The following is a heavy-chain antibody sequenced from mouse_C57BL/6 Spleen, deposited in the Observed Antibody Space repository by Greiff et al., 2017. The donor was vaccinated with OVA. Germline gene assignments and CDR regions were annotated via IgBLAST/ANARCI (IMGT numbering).Heavy chain of an antibody. D-gene: IGHD2-3*01. J-gene: IGHJ2*01. CDR2: IWRGGST. CDR1: GFSLTSYG. Sequence: VKLVESGPGLVQPSQSLSITCTVSGFSLTSYGVHWVRQSPGKGLEWLGVIWRGGSTDYNAAFMSRLSITKDNSKSQVFFKMNSLQADDTAIYYCAKNGIYDGYYYFDYWGQGTTLTVSS. CDR3: AKNGIYDGYYYFDY. V-gene: IGHV2-5*01.